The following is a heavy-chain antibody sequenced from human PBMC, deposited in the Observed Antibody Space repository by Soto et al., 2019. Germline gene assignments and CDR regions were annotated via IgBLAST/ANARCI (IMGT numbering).Heavy chain of an antibody. J-gene: IGHJ6*03. CDR1: GFTVSSNY. Sequence: GGSLRLSCAASGFTVSSNYMSWVRQAPGKGLEWVSVIYSGGSTYYADSVKGRFTISRDNAKNSLYLQMNSLRAEDTAVYYCARIPNHGEFFPIKDMDAGGKGTPVTISS. D-gene: IGHD4-17*01. V-gene: IGHV3-53*01. CDR3: ARIPNHGEFFPIKDMDA. CDR2: IYSGGST.